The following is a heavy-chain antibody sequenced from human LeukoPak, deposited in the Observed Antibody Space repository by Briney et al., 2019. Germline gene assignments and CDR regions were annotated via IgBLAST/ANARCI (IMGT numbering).Heavy chain of an antibody. J-gene: IGHJ4*02. Sequence: PSETLSLTCTVSGGSISSSSYYWGWIRQPPGKGLEWIGSIYYSGSTYYNPSLKSRVTISVDTSKNQFSLKLSSVTAADTAVYYCAPEGYNWNNGYFDYWGQGTLVTVSS. V-gene: IGHV4-39*07. CDR1: GGSISSSSYY. CDR2: IYYSGST. CDR3: APEGYNWNNGYFDY. D-gene: IGHD1/OR15-1a*01.